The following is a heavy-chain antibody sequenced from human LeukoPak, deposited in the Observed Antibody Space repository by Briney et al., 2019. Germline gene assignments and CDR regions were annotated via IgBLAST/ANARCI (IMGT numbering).Heavy chain of an antibody. Sequence: GGSLRLSCAASGFTFSSYGMHWVRQAPGKGLEWVAVISNDGSNKFYADSVKGRFTISRDNSKNTLYLQMNSLRAEDTAVYYCARGGGLTEGDYEENWFDPWGQGTLVTVSS. J-gene: IGHJ5*02. CDR1: GFTFSSYG. CDR2: ISNDGSNK. V-gene: IGHV3-30*03. CDR3: ARGGGLTEGDYEENWFDP. D-gene: IGHD4-17*01.